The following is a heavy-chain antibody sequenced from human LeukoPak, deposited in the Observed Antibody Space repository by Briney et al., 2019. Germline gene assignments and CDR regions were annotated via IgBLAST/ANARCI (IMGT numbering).Heavy chain of an antibody. J-gene: IGHJ6*04. CDR3: AGGNSIDV. D-gene: IGHD3-16*01. CDR2: IKKDGSGI. V-gene: IGHV3-7*03. CDR1: GFPFSNSW. Sequence: PGGSLRLSCVVSGFPFSNSWMYWVRQAPGKGLEGVANIKKDGSGISYVDSVKGRFIISRYNAMNSLYLQMNSLRVEDTAVYFCAGGNSIDVWGKGAAVTVSS.